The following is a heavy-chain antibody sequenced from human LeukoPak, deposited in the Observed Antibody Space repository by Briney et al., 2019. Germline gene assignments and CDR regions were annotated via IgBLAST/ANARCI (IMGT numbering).Heavy chain of an antibody. J-gene: IGHJ6*03. CDR1: GGSISSGSYY. CDR2: IYYSGST. CDR3: ARGKNTYYYYMDV. V-gene: IGHV4-30-4*07. Sequence: PSETLSLTCTVSGGSISSGSYYWSWIRQPPGKGLEWIGYIYYSGSTYYNPSLKSRVTISVDTSKNQFSLKLSSVTAADTAVYYCARGKNTYYYYMDVWGKGTTVTVSS.